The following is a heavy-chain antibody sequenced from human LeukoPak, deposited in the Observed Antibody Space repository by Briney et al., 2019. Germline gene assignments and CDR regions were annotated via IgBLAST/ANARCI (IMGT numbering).Heavy chain of an antibody. J-gene: IGHJ4*02. V-gene: IGHV4-59*01. D-gene: IGHD6-13*01. CDR1: GGSISSYY. Sequence: PSETLSLTRTVSGGSISSYYWSWIRQPPGKGLEWIGYIYYSGSTNYNPSLKSRVTISVDTSKNQFSLKLSSVTAADTAVYYCARWYSSSWYGEYFDYWGQGTLVTVSS. CDR2: IYYSGST. CDR3: ARWYSSSWYGEYFDY.